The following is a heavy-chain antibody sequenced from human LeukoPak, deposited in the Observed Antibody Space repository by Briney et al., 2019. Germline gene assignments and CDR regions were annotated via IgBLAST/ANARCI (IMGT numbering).Heavy chain of an antibody. Sequence: GGSLRLSCAASGFTVSSNYMSWVRQAPGKGLEWVSVIYSGGSTYYADSVKGRFTISRDNSKNTLYLQMNSLRVEDTAVYYCARNYYYNYYYMDVWGKGTTVTVSS. V-gene: IGHV3-53*05. D-gene: IGHD1-7*01. CDR3: ARNYYYNYYYMDV. CDR1: GFTVSSNY. J-gene: IGHJ6*03. CDR2: IYSGGST.